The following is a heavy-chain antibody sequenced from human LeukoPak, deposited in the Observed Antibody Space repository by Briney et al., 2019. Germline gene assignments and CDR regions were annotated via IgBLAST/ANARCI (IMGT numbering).Heavy chain of an antibody. J-gene: IGHJ4*02. V-gene: IGHV3-23*01. D-gene: IGHD4-17*01. CDR1: GPTFSSYA. CDR3: AKDLPNGDYDSAGY. CDR2: ISGSGGST. Sequence: GGSLRLSCVASGPTFSSYAMNWVRQAPGKGLEWVSAISGSGGSTYYADSVKGRFTISRDNSKNTLYLQMNSLRAEDTAVYYCAKDLPNGDYDSAGYWGQGTLVTVSS.